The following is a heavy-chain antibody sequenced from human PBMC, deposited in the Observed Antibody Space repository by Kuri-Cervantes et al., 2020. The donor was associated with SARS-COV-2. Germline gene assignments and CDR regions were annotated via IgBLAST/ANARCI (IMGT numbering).Heavy chain of an antibody. J-gene: IGHJ4*02. CDR1: GFTFSSYG. CDR2: IRYDGSNK. CDR3: AKDKGIVVVRYYFDY. Sequence: GGSLRLSCAASGFTFSSYGMHWVRQAPGKGLEWVAFIRYDGSNKYYADSVKGRFTISRDNSKNTLYLQMNSLRAEDTAVYYCAKDKGIVVVRYYFDYWGQGTLVTVSS. D-gene: IGHD3-22*01. V-gene: IGHV3-30*02.